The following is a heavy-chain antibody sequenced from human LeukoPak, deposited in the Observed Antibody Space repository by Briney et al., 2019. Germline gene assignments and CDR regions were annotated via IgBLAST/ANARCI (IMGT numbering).Heavy chain of an antibody. D-gene: IGHD3-9*01. CDR3: AKDGDDILTGCFDY. J-gene: IGHJ4*02. V-gene: IGHV3-23*01. CDR1: GFTFSSYA. CDR2: ISGSGGST. Sequence: GGSLRLSCAASGFTFSSYAMSWVRQALGKGLEWVSAISGSGGSTYYADSAKGRFTISRDNSKNTLYLQMNSLRAEDTAVYYCAKDGDDILTGCFDYWGQGTLVTVSS.